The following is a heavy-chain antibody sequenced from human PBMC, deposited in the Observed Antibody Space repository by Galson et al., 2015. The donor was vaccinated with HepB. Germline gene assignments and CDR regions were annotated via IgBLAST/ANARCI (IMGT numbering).Heavy chain of an antibody. D-gene: IGHD6-13*01. V-gene: IGHV1-18*01. CDR3: ARLLISSSWYMGWFDP. CDR2: ISAYNGNT. Sequence: SVKVSCKASGYTFTSYGISWVRQAPGQGLEWMGWISAYNGNTNYAQKLQGRVTMTTDTSTSTAYMELRSLRSDDTAVYYCARLLISSSWYMGWFDPWGQGTLVTVSS. CDR1: GYTFTSYG. J-gene: IGHJ5*02.